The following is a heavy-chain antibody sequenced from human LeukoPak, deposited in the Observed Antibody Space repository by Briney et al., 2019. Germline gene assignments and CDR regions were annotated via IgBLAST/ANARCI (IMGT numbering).Heavy chain of an antibody. Sequence: SETLSHTCAVYGGSFSGYYWNWIRQPPGKGLEWIGEINHSGSTNYNPSLKSRVTISVDTSKNQFSLKLSSVTAADTAVYFCARTYYDSSDYDSYYFDYWGQGALVTVSS. CDR1: GGSFSGYY. CDR3: ARTYYDSSDYDSYYFDY. J-gene: IGHJ4*02. CDR2: INHSGST. V-gene: IGHV4-34*01. D-gene: IGHD3-22*01.